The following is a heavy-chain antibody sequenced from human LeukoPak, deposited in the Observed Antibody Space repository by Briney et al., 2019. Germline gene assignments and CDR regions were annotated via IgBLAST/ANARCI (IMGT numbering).Heavy chain of an antibody. V-gene: IGHV1-24*01. J-gene: IGHJ6*02. CDR3: ATDRGLYYGMDV. CDR1: GYTLTELS. D-gene: IGHD3-10*01. Sequence: ASVKVSCKVSGYTLTELSMHWVRQAPGKGLEWMGGFDPEDGETIYAQKFQGRVTMTEDTSTDTAYMELSSLGSEDTAVYYCATDRGLYYGMDVWGQGTTVTVSS. CDR2: FDPEDGET.